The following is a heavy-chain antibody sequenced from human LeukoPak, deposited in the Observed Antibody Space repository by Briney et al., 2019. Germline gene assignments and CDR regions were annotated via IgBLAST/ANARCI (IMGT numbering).Heavy chain of an antibody. CDR3: ARSNYYDSSGYPSDAFDI. CDR1: GGTFSSYA. CDR2: IFPILGIA. Sequence: SVKVSCKASGGTFSSYAISWVRQAPGQGLEWMGRIFPILGIANYAQKFQGRVTITADKSTSTAYMELSSLRSEDTAVYYCARSNYYDSSGYPSDAFDIWGQGTMVTVSS. V-gene: IGHV1-69*04. J-gene: IGHJ3*02. D-gene: IGHD3-22*01.